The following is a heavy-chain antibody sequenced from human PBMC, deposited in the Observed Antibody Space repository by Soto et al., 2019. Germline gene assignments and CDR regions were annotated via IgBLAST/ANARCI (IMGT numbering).Heavy chain of an antibody. J-gene: IGHJ2*01. D-gene: IGHD6-6*01. Sequence: GGSLRLSCAASGFTFSSYSMNWVRQAPGKGLEWVSSISSSSSYIYYADSVKGRFTISRDNAKNSLYLQMNSLRAEDTAVYYCARSEEYSSSYWYFDLWGRGTLVTVPS. CDR2: ISSSSSYI. CDR3: ARSEEYSSSYWYFDL. CDR1: GFTFSSYS. V-gene: IGHV3-21*01.